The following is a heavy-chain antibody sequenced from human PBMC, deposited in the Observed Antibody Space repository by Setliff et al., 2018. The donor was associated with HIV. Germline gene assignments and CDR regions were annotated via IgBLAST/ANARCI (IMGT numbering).Heavy chain of an antibody. D-gene: IGHD3-10*01. CDR1: GYTFISYT. Sequence: ASVKVSCKASGYTFISYTVNWVRQAPGQGLEWMGWINTNTGNPTYAQGFTGRFVFSLDTSVSTAYLQISSLKAEDTAVYYCARREVVRGVIQGDYWGQGTLVTVSS. CDR3: ARREVVRGVIQGDY. J-gene: IGHJ4*02. V-gene: IGHV7-4-1*02. CDR2: INTNTGNP.